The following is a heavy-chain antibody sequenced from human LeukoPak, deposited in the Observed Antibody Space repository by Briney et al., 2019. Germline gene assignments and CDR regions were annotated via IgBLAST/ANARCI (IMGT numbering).Heavy chain of an antibody. D-gene: IGHD2-21*01. CDR2: IYHSGST. Sequence: SETLSLTCAVSGYSISSGYYWGWIRQPPGKGLEWIGSIYHSGSTYYNPSLKSRVTISVDPSKNQFSLKLSSVTAADTAVYYCARHIRSFYCYYYMDVWGKGTTVTVSS. V-gene: IGHV4-38-2*01. CDR1: GYSISSGYY. CDR3: ARHIRSFYCYYYMDV. J-gene: IGHJ6*03.